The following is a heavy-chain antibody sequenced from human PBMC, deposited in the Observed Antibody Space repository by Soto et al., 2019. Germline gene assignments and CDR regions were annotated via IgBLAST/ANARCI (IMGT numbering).Heavy chain of an antibody. CDR2: IYYSGST. Sequence: SETLSLTCTVSGGSISSYYWSWIRQPPGKGLEWIGYIYYSGSTNYNPSLKSRVTISVDTSKNQFSLKLSSVTAADTAVYYCAGGYGGNSRVLDYWGQGTLVTVSS. CDR3: AGGYGGNSRVLDY. J-gene: IGHJ4*02. V-gene: IGHV4-59*01. CDR1: GGSISSYY. D-gene: IGHD4-17*01.